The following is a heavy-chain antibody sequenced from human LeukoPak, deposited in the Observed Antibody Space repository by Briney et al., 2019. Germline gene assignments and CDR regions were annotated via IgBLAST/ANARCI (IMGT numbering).Heavy chain of an antibody. J-gene: IGHJ5*02. CDR3: ARDADCSGGSCYP. D-gene: IGHD2-15*01. CDR2: IIPILGIA. V-gene: IGHV1-69*04. CDR1: GGTFSSYA. Sequence: ASVKVSCKASGGTFSSYAISWVRQAPGQGLEWMGRIIPILGIANYAQKFQGRVTITADKSTSTAYMELSSLRSEDTAVYYCARDADCSGGSCYPWGQGTLVTVSS.